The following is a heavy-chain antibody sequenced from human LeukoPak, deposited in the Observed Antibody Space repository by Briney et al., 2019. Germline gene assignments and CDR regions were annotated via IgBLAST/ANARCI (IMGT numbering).Heavy chain of an antibody. CDR3: ARDLSGILTGYYSDFAY. CDR2: ISSNSSYI. J-gene: IGHJ4*02. D-gene: IGHD3-9*01. V-gene: IGHV3-21*01. CDR1: GFTFSSYS. Sequence: GGSLRLSCAASGFTFSSYSMNWVRQAPGKGLEWVSSISSNSSYIYYADSVKGRFTISRDNAKNSLYLQMNSLIAEDTAVYSCARDLSGILTGYYSDFAYWGQGTLVTVSS.